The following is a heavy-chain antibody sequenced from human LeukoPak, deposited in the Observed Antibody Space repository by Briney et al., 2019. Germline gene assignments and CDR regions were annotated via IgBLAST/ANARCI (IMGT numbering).Heavy chain of an antibody. CDR3: AKGLCEGRYCYGYCYSLFDP. CDR1: GFTFSSYA. J-gene: IGHJ5*02. Sequence: GGSLRLSCAASGFTFSSYAMRWVRQAPGKGLEWVSDFSGSGGSTYYADSVKALFTISIDNSKNTLYLQMTSLRAEDTAVYYCAKGLCEGRYCYGYCYSLFDPWGQGTLVTLSS. CDR2: FSGSGGST. D-gene: IGHD2-21*01. V-gene: IGHV3-23*01.